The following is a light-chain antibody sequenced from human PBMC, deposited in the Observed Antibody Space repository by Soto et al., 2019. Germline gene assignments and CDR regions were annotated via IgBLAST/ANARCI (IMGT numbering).Light chain of an antibody. V-gene: IGKV3-15*01. CDR2: GAS. CDR3: QQYRSWPRT. J-gene: IGKJ1*01. CDR1: QSVGSN. Sequence: MTQAPATLSVSPGERATLSCRASQSVGSNLAWYQQKPGQAPRLLIYGASTRATDMPGRFSGRGAGAEFTLTISSLQSEDFAVYYCQQYRSWPRTFGQGTKVDIK.